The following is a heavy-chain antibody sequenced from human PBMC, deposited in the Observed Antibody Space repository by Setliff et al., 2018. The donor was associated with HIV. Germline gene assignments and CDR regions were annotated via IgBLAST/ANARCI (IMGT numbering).Heavy chain of an antibody. D-gene: IGHD3-3*01. V-gene: IGHV4-38-2*02. CDR2: IYHSGST. Sequence: SETLSLTCAVSGYSISSGYYWDWIRQPPGKGLEWIGNIYHSGSTHYNPSLKSRVTISVDTSKNQFSLKLSSVTAADTAVYYCAKDGRDVTISGVAPYNWFDPWGQGTLVTVSS. CDR1: GYSISSGYY. CDR3: AKDGRDVTISGVAPYNWFDP. J-gene: IGHJ5*02.